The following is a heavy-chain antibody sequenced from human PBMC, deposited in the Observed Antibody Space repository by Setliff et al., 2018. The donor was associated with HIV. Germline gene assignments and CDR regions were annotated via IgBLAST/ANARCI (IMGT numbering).Heavy chain of an antibody. V-gene: IGHV4-4*07. CDR1: GGSVSNYY. Sequence: SETLSLTCTVSGGSVSNYYWTWIRQSAGKGLEWIGHINTSGSTKYNPSLKSRLTMSVDSSGNQFSLTLTSVTAADTAVYYCARGVPLLPPHYWGQGTLVTVSS. CDR3: ARGVPLLPPHY. CDR2: INTSGST. J-gene: IGHJ4*02. D-gene: IGHD2-21*02.